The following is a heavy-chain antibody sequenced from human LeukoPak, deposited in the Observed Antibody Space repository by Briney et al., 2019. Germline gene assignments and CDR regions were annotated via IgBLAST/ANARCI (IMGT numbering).Heavy chain of an antibody. CDR1: GFAFSSYA. D-gene: IGHD3-3*01. CDR3: AKGRSAFGAVGHY. CDR2: ISGSGGST. J-gene: IGHJ4*02. V-gene: IGHV3-23*01. Sequence: GGSLRLSCAASGFAFSSYAMSWVRQAPGGGMGWVSAISGSGGSTYYAHAVKGRFTISRDNSKTTLYPQMNCLRADDTAAYYCAKGRSAFGAVGHYWSQPTLVTAPS.